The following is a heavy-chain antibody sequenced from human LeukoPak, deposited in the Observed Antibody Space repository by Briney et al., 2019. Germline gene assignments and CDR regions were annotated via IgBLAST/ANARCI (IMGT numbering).Heavy chain of an antibody. J-gene: IGHJ4*02. CDR3: ARDLTYYYDSSGYYTGTFDY. V-gene: IGHV3-11*04. CDR1: GFIFSNAW. D-gene: IGHD3-22*01. CDR2: ISSSGSTI. Sequence: GGSLRLSCAASGFIFSNAWMSWVRQAPGKGLEWVSYISSSGSTIYYADSVKGRFTISRDNAKNSLYLQMNSLRAEDTAVYYCARDLTYYYDSSGYYTGTFDYWGQGTLVTVSS.